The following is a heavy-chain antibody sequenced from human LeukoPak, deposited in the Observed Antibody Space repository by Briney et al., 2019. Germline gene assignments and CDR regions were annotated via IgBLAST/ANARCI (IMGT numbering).Heavy chain of an antibody. CDR2: ISAYNGNT. CDR3: ARRYGGSYNNYYLGY. V-gene: IGHV1-18*01. J-gene: IGHJ4*02. Sequence: ASVKVSCKASGYTFTSYGISWVRQAPGQGLEWMGWISAYNGNTNYAQKLQGRVTMTTDTSTNTAYMELSRLTSDDTAVYYCARRYGGSYNNYYLGYWGQGTLVTVSS. CDR1: GYTFTSYG. D-gene: IGHD1-26*01.